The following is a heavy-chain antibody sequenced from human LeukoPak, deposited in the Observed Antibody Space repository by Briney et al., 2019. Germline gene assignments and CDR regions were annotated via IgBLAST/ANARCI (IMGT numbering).Heavy chain of an antibody. CDR3: ARNWGSYYYYYMDV. Sequence: SETLSLTCTVSGGSISSGSYYWSWIRQPPGKGLEWIGYIYHSGSTYYNPSLKSRVTISVDRSKNQFSLKLSSVTAADTAVYYCARNWGSYYYYYMDVWGKGTTVTVSS. V-gene: IGHV4-30-2*01. D-gene: IGHD7-27*01. CDR1: GGSISSGSYY. CDR2: IYHSGST. J-gene: IGHJ6*03.